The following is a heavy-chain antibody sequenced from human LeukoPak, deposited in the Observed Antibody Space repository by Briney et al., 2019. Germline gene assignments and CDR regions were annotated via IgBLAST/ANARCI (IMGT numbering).Heavy chain of an antibody. D-gene: IGHD5-18*01. J-gene: IGHJ4*02. CDR2: INPKSGDT. V-gene: IGHV1-2*02. CDR1: GYTLTGYY. Sequence: GASVKVSCKASGYTLTGYYMHWVRQAPGQGLEWMGWINPKSGDTNYAQKFQGRVTMTRDTSISTVYMELGRLKSDDTAMYYCARFGWLEPIDYWGQGTLVTVSS. CDR3: ARFGWLEPIDY.